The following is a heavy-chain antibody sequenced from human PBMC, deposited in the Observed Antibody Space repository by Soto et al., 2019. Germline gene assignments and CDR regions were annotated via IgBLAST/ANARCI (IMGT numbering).Heavy chain of an antibody. CDR1: GGSISSSNW. CDR2: IYHSGST. Sequence: SETLSLTCAVSGGSISSSNWWSWVRQPPGKGLEWIGEIYHSGSTNYNPSLRSRVTISVDKSKNQFSLKLSSVTAADTAVYYCARENYYGSGITGYYYGMDVWGQGTTVTVSS. D-gene: IGHD3-10*01. V-gene: IGHV4-4*02. J-gene: IGHJ6*02. CDR3: ARENYYGSGITGYYYGMDV.